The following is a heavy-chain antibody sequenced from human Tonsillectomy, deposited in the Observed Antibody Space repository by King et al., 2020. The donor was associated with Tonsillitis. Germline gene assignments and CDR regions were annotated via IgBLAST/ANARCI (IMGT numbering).Heavy chain of an antibody. Sequence: VQLQQWGAGLLKPSETLSLTCAVYGGSFSGYYWSWIRQPPGKGLEWIGEINHSGSTNYNPSLKSRVTISVDTSKNQFSLKVSSVTAADTAVYYCARGLGYYYYGMDVWGQGTTVTVSS. CDR1: GGSFSGYY. CDR2: INHSGST. CDR3: ARGLGYYYYGMDV. D-gene: IGHD7-27*01. V-gene: IGHV4-34*01. J-gene: IGHJ6*02.